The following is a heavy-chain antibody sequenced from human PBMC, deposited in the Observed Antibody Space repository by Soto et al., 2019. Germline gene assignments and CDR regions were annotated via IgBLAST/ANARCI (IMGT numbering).Heavy chain of an antibody. CDR2: IYYSGST. V-gene: IGHV4-59*01. J-gene: IGHJ4*02. CDR1: GGSISSYY. CDR3: ARAIFGVVIEFDY. D-gene: IGHD3-3*01. Sequence: SETLSLTCTVSGGSISSYYWSWIRQPPGKGLEWIGYIYYSGSTNYNPSLKSRVTISVDTSKNQFSLKLSSVTAADTAVYYCARAIFGVVIEFDYWGQGTLVTVSS.